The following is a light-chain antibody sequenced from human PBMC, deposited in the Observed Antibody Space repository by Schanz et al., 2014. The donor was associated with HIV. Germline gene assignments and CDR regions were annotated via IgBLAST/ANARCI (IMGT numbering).Light chain of an antibody. CDR3: QQRSNWPPLT. J-gene: IGKJ4*01. V-gene: IGKV3-11*01. CDR1: QSVRSN. CDR2: DAS. Sequence: EIVMTQSPATLSVSPGERATLSCRASQSVRSNLAWYQQKPGQAPRLLIYDASNRATGIPARFSGSGSGTDFTLTISSLEPEDCAVYYCQQRSNWPPLTFGGGTKVEIK.